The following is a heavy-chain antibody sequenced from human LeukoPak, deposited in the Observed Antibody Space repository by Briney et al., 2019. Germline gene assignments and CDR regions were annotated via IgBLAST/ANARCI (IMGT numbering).Heavy chain of an antibody. Sequence: GGSLRLSRAASGFTVSSNYMTWVRQVPGKGLEWVSAISGSGGSTYYADSVKGRFTISRDNSKNTLYLQMNSLRAEDTAVYYCAKVEDIVVVPAAPFDYWGQGTLVTVSS. CDR2: ISGSGGST. J-gene: IGHJ4*02. CDR3: AKVEDIVVVPAAPFDY. D-gene: IGHD2-2*01. CDR1: GFTVSSNY. V-gene: IGHV3-23*01.